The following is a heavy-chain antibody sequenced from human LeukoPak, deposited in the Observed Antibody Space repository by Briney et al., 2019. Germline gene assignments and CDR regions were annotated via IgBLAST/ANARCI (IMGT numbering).Heavy chain of an antibody. CDR2: IYYSGST. CDR1: GDSFTSYY. J-gene: IGHJ4*02. CDR3: ARGEDSSGYYPYYFDC. D-gene: IGHD3-22*01. Sequence: PSETLSLTCTVSGDSFTSYYWSWIRQPPGKGLEWIGYIYYSGSTNYNPSLKSRVAISVDTSTNQFSLKLTSVTAADTAVYYRARGEDSSGYYPYYFDCWGQGTLVTVSS. V-gene: IGHV4-59*13.